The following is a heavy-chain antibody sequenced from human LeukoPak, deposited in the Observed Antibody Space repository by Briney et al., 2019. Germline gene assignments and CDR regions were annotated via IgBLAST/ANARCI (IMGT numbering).Heavy chain of an antibody. Sequence: ASVKVSCKASGYTFTSYGISWVRQAPGQGLEWMGWISAYNGNTNYAQKLQGRVTMTTDTSTSTAYMELRSLRSDDTAVYYCARVVHPYYYDSSGYYYLDYWGQGTLVTVSS. V-gene: IGHV1-18*01. CDR1: GYTFTSYG. CDR3: ARVVHPYYYDSSGYYYLDY. D-gene: IGHD3-22*01. CDR2: ISAYNGNT. J-gene: IGHJ4*02.